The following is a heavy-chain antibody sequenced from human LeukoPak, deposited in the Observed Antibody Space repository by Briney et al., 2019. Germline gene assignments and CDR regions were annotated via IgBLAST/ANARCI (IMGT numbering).Heavy chain of an antibody. Sequence: GASVKVSCKASGGTFSSYAISWVRQAPGQGLEWMGGIIPIFGTANYAQKLQGRVTMTTDTSTSTAYIELRSLRSDDTAVYYCARGRKGMVRGVIENNPPFDYWGQGTLVTVSS. CDR1: GGTFSSYA. D-gene: IGHD3-10*01. CDR2: IIPIFGTA. V-gene: IGHV1-69*05. J-gene: IGHJ4*02. CDR3: ARGRKGMVRGVIENNPPFDY.